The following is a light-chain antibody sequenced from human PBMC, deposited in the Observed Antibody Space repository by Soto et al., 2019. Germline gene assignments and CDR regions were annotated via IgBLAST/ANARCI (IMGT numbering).Light chain of an antibody. CDR3: QSYDSSNKV. J-gene: IGLJ2*01. CDR1: SGSIASNY. CDR2: EDN. V-gene: IGLV6-57*04. Sequence: NFMLTQPHSVSASLGKTVTISCTRSSGSIASNYVQWYQQRPGSAPTTVIYEDNQRPSGVPERFSGSIDSSSNSASLTISGLKTEDEADYYCQSYDSSNKVFGGGTKLTVL.